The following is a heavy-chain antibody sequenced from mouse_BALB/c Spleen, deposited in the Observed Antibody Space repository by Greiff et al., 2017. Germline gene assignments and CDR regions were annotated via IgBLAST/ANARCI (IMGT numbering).Heavy chain of an antibody. CDR2: IDPANGNT. J-gene: IGHJ3*01. D-gene: IGHD2-14*01. V-gene: IGHV14-3*02. CDR3: ARNDRYDWFAY. CDR1: GFNIKDTY. Sequence: EVQLQQSGAELVKPGASVKLSCTASGFNIKDTYMHWVKQRPEQGLEWIGRIDPANGNTKYDPKFQGKATITADTSSNTAYLQLSSLTSEDTAVYYCARNDRYDWFAYWGQGTLVTVSA.